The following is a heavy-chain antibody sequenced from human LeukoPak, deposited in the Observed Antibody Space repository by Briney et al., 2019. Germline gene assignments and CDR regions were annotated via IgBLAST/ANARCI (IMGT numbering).Heavy chain of an antibody. J-gene: IGHJ5*02. D-gene: IGHD3-16*01. CDR2: ISWNSGSI. CDR3: AKDRGGFDP. Sequence: PGRSLRLSCAASGFTFDDYAMHWVRQAPGKGLERVSGISWNSGSIGYADSVKGRFTISRDNAKNSLYLQMNSLRAEDTALYYCAKDRGGFDPWGQGTLVTVSS. V-gene: IGHV3-9*01. CDR1: GFTFDDYA.